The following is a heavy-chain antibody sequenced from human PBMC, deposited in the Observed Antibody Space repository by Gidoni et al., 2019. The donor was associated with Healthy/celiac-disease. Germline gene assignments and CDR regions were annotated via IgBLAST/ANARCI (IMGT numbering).Heavy chain of an antibody. CDR1: GFTFSGSA. CDR3: TRHGAWGVVVPAAMIDYYYMDV. Sequence: EVQLVESGGGLVQPGGSLKLSCAASGFTFSGSAIHWVRQASGKGLEWVGRIRSKANSYATAYAASVKGRFTISRDDSKNTAYLQMNSLKTEDTAVYYCTRHGAWGVVVPAAMIDYYYMDVWGKGTTVTVAS. J-gene: IGHJ6*03. V-gene: IGHV3-73*02. CDR2: IRSKANSYAT. D-gene: IGHD2-2*01.